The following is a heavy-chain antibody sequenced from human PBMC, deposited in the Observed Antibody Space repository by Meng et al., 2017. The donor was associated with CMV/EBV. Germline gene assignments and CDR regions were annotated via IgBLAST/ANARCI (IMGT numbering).Heavy chain of an antibody. Sequence: SETLSLTCTVSGGSISSSSYYWGWIRQPPGKGLEWIGSTYYSGSTYYNPSLKSRVTISVDTSKNQFSLKLSSVTAADTAVYYCARDNTVVKGIDYWGQGTLVTVSS. V-gene: IGHV4-39*07. CDR1: GGSISSSSYY. CDR3: ARDNTVVKGIDY. CDR2: TYYSGST. J-gene: IGHJ4*02. D-gene: IGHD4-23*01.